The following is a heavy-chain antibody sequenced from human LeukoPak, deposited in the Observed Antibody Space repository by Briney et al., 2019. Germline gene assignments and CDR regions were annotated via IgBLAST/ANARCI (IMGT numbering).Heavy chain of an antibody. J-gene: IGHJ4*02. V-gene: IGHV1-2*02. Sequence: GASVKVSCKASGYTFTGYYMHWVRQAPGQGLEWMGWINPNSGGTNYAQKFQGRVTMTRDTSTSTAYMELRSLRSDDTAVYYCAREGPYYYYDSSDTLGYWGQGTLVTVSS. CDR1: GYTFTGYY. D-gene: IGHD3-22*01. CDR3: AREGPYYYYDSSDTLGY. CDR2: INPNSGGT.